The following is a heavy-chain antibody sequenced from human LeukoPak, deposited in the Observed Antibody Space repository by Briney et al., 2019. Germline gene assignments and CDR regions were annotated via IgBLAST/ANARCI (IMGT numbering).Heavy chain of an antibody. Sequence: GALRLSCAASGFTFSSYGMHWVRQAPGKGLEWVAVIWYDGSNKYYADSVKGRFTISRDNSKNTLHLQMNSLRAEDTAVYYCASNIVGATSGYYYGMDVWGQGTTVTVSS. CDR1: GFTFSSYG. J-gene: IGHJ6*02. V-gene: IGHV3-33*01. CDR3: ASNIVGATSGYYYGMDV. D-gene: IGHD1-26*01. CDR2: IWYDGSNK.